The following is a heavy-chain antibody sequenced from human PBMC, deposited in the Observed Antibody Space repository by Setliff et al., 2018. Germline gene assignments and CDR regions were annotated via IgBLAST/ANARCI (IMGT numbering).Heavy chain of an antibody. Sequence: PGGSLRLSCVASGFNLHVYTMEWVRQAPGKGLDWVAVIWDDGVKKYHADSVKGRFTISRDNSKNTLYLQMNSLRPEDTAVYYCARTCSGSGCYAGLESWGQGTPVTVSS. V-gene: IGHV3-30-3*01. CDR1: GFNLHVYT. CDR3: ARTCSGSGCYAGLES. D-gene: IGHD2-15*01. CDR2: IWDDGVKK. J-gene: IGHJ4*02.